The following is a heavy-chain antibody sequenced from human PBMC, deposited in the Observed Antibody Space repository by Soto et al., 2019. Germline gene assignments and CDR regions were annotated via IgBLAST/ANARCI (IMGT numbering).Heavy chain of an antibody. V-gene: IGHV4-59*08. CDR2: MHHSGST. CDR3: ARLKTYDTLNKSLY. J-gene: IGHJ4*02. CDR1: GVSISSHY. D-gene: IGHD3-9*01. Sequence: SETLSLTCTVSGVSISSHYWSWIRQPPGKGLEWIAYMHHSGSTNYNPSLRSRVTVSIDTSKSQVSLRLSSVTAADTAVYYCARLKTYDTLNKSLYWCQGSLVTVSS.